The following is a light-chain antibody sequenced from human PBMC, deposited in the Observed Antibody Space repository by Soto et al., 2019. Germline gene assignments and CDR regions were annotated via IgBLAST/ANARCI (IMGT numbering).Light chain of an antibody. CDR1: QSVSST. V-gene: IGKV3-15*01. Sequence: EIVMTQSPATLSVSPGERATLSCRASQSVSSTLAWYQQKPGQAPRLLIYGASTRATGIPARFSGSGSGTEFTLTISSLQSEDFAVYSCQQYNNWPPWTFGHGTKVEIK. CDR2: GAS. J-gene: IGKJ1*01. CDR3: QQYNNWPPWT.